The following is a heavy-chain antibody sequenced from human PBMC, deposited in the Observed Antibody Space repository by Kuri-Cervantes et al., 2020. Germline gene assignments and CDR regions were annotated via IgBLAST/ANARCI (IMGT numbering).Heavy chain of an antibody. D-gene: IGHD3-16*02. J-gene: IGHJ5*02. CDR2: IYYSGST. CDR3: ARCPDYVWGSYRYSNWFDP. CDR1: GGSISSSSYY. Sequence: ESLKISCTVSGGSISSSSYYWGWIRQPPGKGLEWIGYIYYSGSTNYNPSLKSRVTISVDTSKNQFSLKLSSVTAADTAVYYCARCPDYVWGSYRYSNWFDPWGQGTLVTVSS. V-gene: IGHV4-61*05.